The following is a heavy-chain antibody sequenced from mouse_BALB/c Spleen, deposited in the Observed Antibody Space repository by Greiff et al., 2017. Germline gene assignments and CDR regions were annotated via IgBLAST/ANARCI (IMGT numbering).Heavy chain of an antibody. CDR1: GYTFTSYW. Sequence: QVQLQQSGAELAKPGASVKMSCKASGYTFTSYWMHWVKQRPGQGLEWIGYINPSTGYTEYNQKFKDKATLTADKSSSTAYMQLRSLTSEDSAVYYCARSYGNYAPHYFDYWGQGTTLTVSS. D-gene: IGHD2-1*01. CDR3: ARSYGNYAPHYFDY. J-gene: IGHJ2*01. V-gene: IGHV1-7*01. CDR2: INPSTGYT.